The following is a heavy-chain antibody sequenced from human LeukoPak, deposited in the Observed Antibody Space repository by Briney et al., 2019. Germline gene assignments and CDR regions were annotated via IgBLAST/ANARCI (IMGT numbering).Heavy chain of an antibody. J-gene: IGHJ5*02. Sequence: GASVEVSCKASGYTFTSYAMHWVRQAPGQRLEWMGWINAGNGNTKYSQKFQGRVTITRDTSASTAYMELSSLRSEDTAVYYCARDSVLLWFGETPGGWFDPWGQGTLVTVSS. CDR2: INAGNGNT. V-gene: IGHV1-3*01. CDR3: ARDSVLLWFGETPGGWFDP. CDR1: GYTFTSYA. D-gene: IGHD3-10*01.